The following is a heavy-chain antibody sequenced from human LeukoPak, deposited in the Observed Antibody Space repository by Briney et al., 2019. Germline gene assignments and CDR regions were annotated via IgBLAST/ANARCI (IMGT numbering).Heavy chain of an antibody. J-gene: IGHJ4*02. Sequence: GGSLRLSRAASEFTFSDYAIHWLRHRPGEGLECLAVISGDASETYYASSVKGRFTISRDNSKNTLYLQMNSLRDDDTAIYYCARNGGGGYNQIDFWGQGTLVTVSS. V-gene: IGHV3-30*04. CDR1: EFTFSDYA. CDR2: ISGDASET. CDR3: ARNGGGGYNQIDF. D-gene: IGHD5-24*01.